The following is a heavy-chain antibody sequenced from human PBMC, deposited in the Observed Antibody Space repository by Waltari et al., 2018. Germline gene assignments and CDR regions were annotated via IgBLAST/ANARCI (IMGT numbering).Heavy chain of an antibody. CDR2: INHSGST. D-gene: IGHD4-17*01. CDR1: GGSFSGYY. J-gene: IGHJ3*02. V-gene: IGHV4-34*01. Sequence: QVQLQQWGAGLLKPSETLSLTCAVYGGSFSGYYWSWIRQPPGKGLEWIGEINHSGSTNYNPSLKSRVTISVDTSKNQFSLKLSSVTAADTAVYYCARRAFGTVHIAFDIWGQGTMVTVSS. CDR3: ARRAFGTVHIAFDI.